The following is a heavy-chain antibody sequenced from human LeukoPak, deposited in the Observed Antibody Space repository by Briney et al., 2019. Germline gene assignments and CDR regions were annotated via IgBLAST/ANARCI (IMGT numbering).Heavy chain of an antibody. CDR2: IRYDASNK. D-gene: IGHD4-17*01. Sequence: GGSLRLSCAASGFTFSSYGMHWVRQAPGKGLEWVAFIRYDASNKYYADSAKGRFTISRDNSKNTLYLQMNSLRAEDTAVYYCAKDYTAYGDYFDYWGQGTLVTVSS. V-gene: IGHV3-30*02. J-gene: IGHJ4*02. CDR1: GFTFSSYG. CDR3: AKDYTAYGDYFDY.